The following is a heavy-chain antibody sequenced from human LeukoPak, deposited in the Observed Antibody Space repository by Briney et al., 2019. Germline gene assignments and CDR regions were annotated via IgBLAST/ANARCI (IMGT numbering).Heavy chain of an antibody. CDR1: GFTVRSHS. CDR2: IYSGGST. V-gene: IGHV3-53*01. D-gene: IGHD7-27*01. Sequence: GGSLRLSCAASGFTVRSHSMSWVRQAPGKGLEWVSVIYSGGSTYYADSVKGRFTISRDNSSNTLYLQMNSLRAEDTAVYYCATGKLGSYYYYGMDVWGQGTTVTVSS. J-gene: IGHJ6*02. CDR3: ATGKLGSYYYYGMDV.